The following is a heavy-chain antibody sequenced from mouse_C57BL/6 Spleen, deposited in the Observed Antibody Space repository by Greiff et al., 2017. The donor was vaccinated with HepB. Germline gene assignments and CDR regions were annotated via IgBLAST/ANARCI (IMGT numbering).Heavy chain of an antibody. CDR1: GYTFTSYG. D-gene: IGHD2-4*01. J-gene: IGHJ4*01. V-gene: IGHV1-81*01. CDR2: IYPRSGNT. CDR3: ARDGIYYDYDGGESYYYAMDY. Sequence: LQQSGAELARPGASVKLSCKASGYTFTSYGISWVKQRTGQGLEWIGEIYPRSGNTYYNEKFKGKATLTADKSSSTAYMELRSLTSEDSAVYFCARDGIYYDYDGGESYYYAMDYWGQGTSVTVSS.